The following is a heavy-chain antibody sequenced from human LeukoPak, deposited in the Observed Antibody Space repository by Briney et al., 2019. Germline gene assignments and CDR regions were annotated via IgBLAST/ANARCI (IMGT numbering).Heavy chain of an antibody. V-gene: IGHV4-59*08. CDR3: ARHSTEYSSGWYPSYYCYGMDV. Sequence: SETLSLTCTVSGGSISSYYWSWIRQPPGKGLEWIGDIYYSGSTNYNPSLKSRVTISVDTSKNQFSLKLSSVTAADTAVYYCARHSTEYSSGWYPSYYCYGMDVWGQGTTVTVSS. CDR1: GGSISSYY. J-gene: IGHJ6*02. D-gene: IGHD6-19*01. CDR2: IYYSGST.